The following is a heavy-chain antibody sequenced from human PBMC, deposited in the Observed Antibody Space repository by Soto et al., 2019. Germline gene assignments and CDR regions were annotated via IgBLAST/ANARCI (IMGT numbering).Heavy chain of an antibody. CDR1: GFTFSSYW. CDR3: TKGYSGYDFAD. J-gene: IGHJ4*02. Sequence: GGSLRLSCAASGFTFSSYWMHWVRQSPGKGLVWVSRISSDGRNTNYADSVRGRFTISRDNAKNTLYLQMSGLRAEDTAVYFCTKGYSGYDFADWGQGSLVTVS. CDR2: ISSDGRNT. V-gene: IGHV3-74*01. D-gene: IGHD5-12*01.